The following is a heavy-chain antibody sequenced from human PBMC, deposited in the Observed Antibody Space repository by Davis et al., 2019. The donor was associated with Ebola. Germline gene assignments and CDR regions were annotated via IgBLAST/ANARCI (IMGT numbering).Heavy chain of an antibody. J-gene: IGHJ4*02. D-gene: IGHD2-15*01. V-gene: IGHV3-23*01. CDR2: ISGSGGRT. Sequence: GESLKISCAASGFTFSSYGMSWVRQAPGKGLEWVSGISGSGGRTYYADSVKGRFTISRDNSKNTLYLQMHSLRAEDAAIYYCVKGGGGNSYSPLACWGQGTLVTVSS. CDR1: GFTFSSYG. CDR3: VKGGGGNSYSPLAC.